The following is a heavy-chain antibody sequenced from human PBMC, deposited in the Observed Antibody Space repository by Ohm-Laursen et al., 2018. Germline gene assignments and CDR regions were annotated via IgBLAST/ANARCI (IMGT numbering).Heavy chain of an antibody. CDR2: INPNSGGT. CDR1: GYTFTGYY. D-gene: IGHD3-16*02. CDR3: ARQGTFGGVIVSYGMDV. J-gene: IGHJ6*02. Sequence: ASVKVSCKASGYTFTGYYMHWVRQAPGQGLEWMGWINPNSGGTNYAQKFQGRVTMTRDTSTSTVYMELSSLRSEDTAVYYCARQGTFGGVIVSYGMDVWGQGTTVTVSS. V-gene: IGHV1-2*02.